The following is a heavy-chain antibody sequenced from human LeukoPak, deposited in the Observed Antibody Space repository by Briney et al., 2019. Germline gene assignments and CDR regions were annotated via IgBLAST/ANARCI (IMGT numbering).Heavy chain of an antibody. CDR2: ISGGGGSA. V-gene: IGHV3-23*01. CDR3: AKEVLADWYFDL. CDR1: GFTFSSYA. D-gene: IGHD4/OR15-4a*01. J-gene: IGHJ2*01. Sequence: GGSLRLSRVASGFTFSSYAMSWVRQAPGKGLEWVSAISGGGGSAYYAGSVKGRFPISRDNSRNTLYLQMSSLRAEDTAVYYCAKEVLADWYFDLWGRGTLVTVSS.